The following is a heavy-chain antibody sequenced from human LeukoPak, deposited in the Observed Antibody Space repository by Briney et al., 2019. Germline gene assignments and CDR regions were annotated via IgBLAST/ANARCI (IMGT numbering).Heavy chain of an antibody. V-gene: IGHV1-69*05. CDR3: ARDRGKERYSSSCGY. D-gene: IGHD6-13*01. CDR2: IIPIFGTA. J-gene: IGHJ4*02. CDR1: GGTFSSYA. Sequence: SVKVSCKASGGTFSSYAISWVRQAPGQGLEWMGRIIPIFGTANYAQKFQGRVTITTDESTSTAYMELSSLRSEDTAVYYCARDRGKERYSSSCGYWGQGTLVTVSS.